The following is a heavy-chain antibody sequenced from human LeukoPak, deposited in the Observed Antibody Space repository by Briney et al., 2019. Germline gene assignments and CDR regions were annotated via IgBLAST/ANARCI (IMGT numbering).Heavy chain of an antibody. CDR3: APAFYFDSSGPYWYFDL. CDR2: ISGSGGST. D-gene: IGHD3-22*01. J-gene: IGHJ2*01. Sequence: GGSLRLSCAASGFTFTTYAMNWVRQAPGKGLEWVSVISGSGGSTYYADSVKGRFAISRDNSKNTLYLEVNSLRAEDTAVYYCAPAFYFDSSGPYWYFDLWGRGTLVTVSS. CDR1: GFTFTTYA. V-gene: IGHV3-23*01.